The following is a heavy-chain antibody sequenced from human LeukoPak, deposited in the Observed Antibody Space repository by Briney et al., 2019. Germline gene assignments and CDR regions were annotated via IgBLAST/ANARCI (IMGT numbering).Heavy chain of an antibody. CDR2: IGIRGDT. CDR1: GFTFIDYD. V-gene: IGHV3-13*01. D-gene: IGHD2-21*02. CDR3: ARGGIQGSGGDEFDY. Sequence: GGSLRLSCTASGFTFIDYDMHWVRQVIGKGLEWVSAIGIRGDTHYSGSVKGRFTISRENAESSLYLQMNSLRAEDTAVYYCARGGIQGSGGDEFDYWGQGTLVTVSS. J-gene: IGHJ4*02.